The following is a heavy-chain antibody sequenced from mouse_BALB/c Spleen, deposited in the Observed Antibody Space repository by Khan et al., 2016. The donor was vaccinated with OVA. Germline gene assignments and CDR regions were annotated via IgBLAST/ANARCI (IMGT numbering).Heavy chain of an antibody. CDR1: GYTFTSYV. J-gene: IGHJ3*01. D-gene: IGHD1-1*01. CDR3: LRSLYYYGSAYEGFAY. CDR2: ISPNSDGS. Sequence: EVQLQQSGPELVKPGASVKMSCKASGYTFTSYVMHWVKQKPGQGLEWIGYISPNSDGSKYNEKFRGKATLTSDKSSSTAYMELSSLTSEDSAVHYCLRSLYYYGSAYEGFAYWGQGTLVTVSA. V-gene: IGHV1S136*01.